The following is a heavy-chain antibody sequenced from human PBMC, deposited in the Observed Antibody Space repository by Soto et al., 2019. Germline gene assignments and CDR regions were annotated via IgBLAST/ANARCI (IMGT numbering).Heavy chain of an antibody. CDR3: ARSVGYYYDSSGSNFDY. Sequence: PSETLSLTCVVSGGSISSGGYSWSWIRQHPGKGLEWIGYIYYSGSTYYNPSLKSRVTISVDTSKNQFSLKLSSVTAADTAVYYCARSVGYYYDSSGSNFDYWGQGTLVTVSS. J-gene: IGHJ4*02. CDR2: IYYSGST. D-gene: IGHD3-22*01. CDR1: GGSISSGGYS. V-gene: IGHV4-31*11.